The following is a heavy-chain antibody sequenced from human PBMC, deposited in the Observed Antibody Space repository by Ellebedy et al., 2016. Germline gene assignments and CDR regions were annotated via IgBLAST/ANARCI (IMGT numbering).Heavy chain of an antibody. J-gene: IGHJ4*02. CDR2: ISHDGSNK. CDR3: AKVGGSGF. V-gene: IGHV3-30*18. Sequence: GGSLRLSCTASGFTFTTYSLQWVRQAPGKGLEWVADISHDGSNKYYGDSVKGRFTVSRDNSKNTLYLQMDSLRAEDTAVYYCAKVGGSGFWGQGTLVTVSS. CDR1: GFTFTTYS. D-gene: IGHD3-3*01.